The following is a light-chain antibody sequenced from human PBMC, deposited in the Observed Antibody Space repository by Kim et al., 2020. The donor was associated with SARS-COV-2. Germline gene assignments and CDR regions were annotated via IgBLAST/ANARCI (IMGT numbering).Light chain of an antibody. CDR1: RSLRSN. V-gene: IGKV3-15*01. CDR3: HQYNEWPPT. J-gene: IGKJ4*01. Sequence: EIVMTQSPVTLSVSPGESVTLSCRSSRSLRSNLAWYQQHPGQAPRLLIYGATLRATDVPDRFSGSGSETEFTFTVRSLQSEDFAVYFCHQYNEWPPTFGGGTKVDIK. CDR2: GAT.